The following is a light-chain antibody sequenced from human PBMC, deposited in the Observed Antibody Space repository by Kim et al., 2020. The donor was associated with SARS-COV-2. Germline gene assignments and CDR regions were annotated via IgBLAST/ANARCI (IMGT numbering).Light chain of an antibody. CDR1: NNNVGNQG. V-gene: IGLV10-54*04. CDR2: RNN. Sequence: QAGLTQPPSVSKGLRQTATLTCTGNNNNVGNQGAAWLQQHQGHPPKLLSYRNNNRPSGISERFSASRSGDTASLTITGLQREDETDYYCSAWDSSLNAWVFGGGTQLTVL. J-gene: IGLJ3*02. CDR3: SAWDSSLNAWV.